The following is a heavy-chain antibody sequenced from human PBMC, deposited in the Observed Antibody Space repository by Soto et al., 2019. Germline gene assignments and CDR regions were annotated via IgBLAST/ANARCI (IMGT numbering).Heavy chain of an antibody. V-gene: IGHV1-8*01. Sequence: ASVKVSSKASGDAFTGYDINWLRQATEQGLEWMGWMNPNSGNTGYAQKFQGRVTMTRNTSISTAYMEPSSLRSEDTAVYYCARARDDAFDIWGQGTMVTVSS. CDR3: ARARDDAFDI. CDR2: MNPNSGNT. CDR1: GDAFTGYD. J-gene: IGHJ3*02.